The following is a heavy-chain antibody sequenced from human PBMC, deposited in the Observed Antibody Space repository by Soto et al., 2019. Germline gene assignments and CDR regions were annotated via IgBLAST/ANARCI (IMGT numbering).Heavy chain of an antibody. J-gene: IGHJ6*02. D-gene: IGHD3-3*01. Sequence: QVQLVESGGGVVQPGRSLRLSCAASGFTFSSYGMHWVRQAPGKGLGWGAVISYDGSNKNYADSVKGRFTISRDNSKNTLYLQMNSLRAEDTAVYYCAKDVLRFLEWLAFYGMDVWGQGTTVTVSS. CDR1: GFTFSSYG. V-gene: IGHV3-30*18. CDR3: AKDVLRFLEWLAFYGMDV. CDR2: ISYDGSNK.